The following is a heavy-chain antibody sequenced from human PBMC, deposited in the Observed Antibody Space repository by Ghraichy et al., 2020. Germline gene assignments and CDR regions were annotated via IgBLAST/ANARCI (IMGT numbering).Heavy chain of an antibody. D-gene: IGHD1-20*01. CDR1: GGSISSGGYS. CDR2: IYPSGST. J-gene: IGHJ4*02. Sequence: SETLSLTCAVSGGSISSGGYSWSWIRQPPGKGLEWIGSIYPSGSTYYNPSLKSRVTISVDRPKNQLSLELTSVTAADTAMYYCAREINYFFDFWGQGTRVTVSS. V-gene: IGHV4-30-2*01. CDR3: AREINYFFDF.